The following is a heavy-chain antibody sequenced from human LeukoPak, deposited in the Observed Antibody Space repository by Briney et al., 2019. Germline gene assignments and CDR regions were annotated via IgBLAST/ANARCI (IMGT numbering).Heavy chain of an antibody. V-gene: IGHV4-4*02. Sequence: PGGSLRLSCAASGFTFSSYWMSWVRQPPGKGLEWIGSIYYSGSTYYNPSLKSRVTISVDKSKNQFSLKLSSVTAADTAVYYCARVTLDSSGIPDAFDIWGQGTMVTVSS. CDR3: ARVTLDSSGIPDAFDI. J-gene: IGHJ3*02. D-gene: IGHD3-22*01. CDR2: IYYSGST. CDR1: GFTFSSYW.